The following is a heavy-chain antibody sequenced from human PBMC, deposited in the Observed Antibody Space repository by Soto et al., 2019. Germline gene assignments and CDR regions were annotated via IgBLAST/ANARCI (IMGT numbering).Heavy chain of an antibody. CDR1: GGSISSYY. V-gene: IGHV4-59*01. Sequence: SETLSLTCTVSGGSISSYYWSWIRQPPGKGLEWIGYIYYSGSTNYNPSLKSRVTISVDTSKNQFSLKLSSVTAADTAVYYCARGGYCSGGSCYIGGAVDYWGQGTLVTVSS. J-gene: IGHJ4*02. D-gene: IGHD2-15*01. CDR3: ARGGYCSGGSCYIGGAVDY. CDR2: IYYSGST.